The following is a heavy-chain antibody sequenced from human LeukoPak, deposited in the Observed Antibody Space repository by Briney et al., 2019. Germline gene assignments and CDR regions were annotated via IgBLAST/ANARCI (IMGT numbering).Heavy chain of an antibody. CDR1: GGSFSGYS. CDR3: ARVYVTVVRGSWLDP. Sequence: SENLSLTCAVYGGSFSGYSWTWIRQPPGKGLEWIGEIDHTGSTNYNASLTSRVTISADTSQNQFSLRLSSVTAADTAVYYCARVYVTVVRGSWLDPWGQGTLVTVSS. V-gene: IGHV4-34*01. J-gene: IGHJ5*02. D-gene: IGHD3-10*01. CDR2: IDHTGST.